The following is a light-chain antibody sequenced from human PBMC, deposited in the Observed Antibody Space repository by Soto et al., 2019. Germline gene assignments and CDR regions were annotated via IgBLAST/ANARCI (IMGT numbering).Light chain of an antibody. CDR2: EAS. J-gene: IGKJ1*01. CDR3: QQRSNWPLT. V-gene: IGKV1-5*01. CDR1: QYISRW. Sequence: DIYMSQSPSTLSASVGERVTITCRASQYISRWVAWYQQKPGKAPKLLIYEASSLESGVSSRFSGSGSETEFALTISSLEPEDFAVYYCQQRSNWPLTFGQGTKVDIK.